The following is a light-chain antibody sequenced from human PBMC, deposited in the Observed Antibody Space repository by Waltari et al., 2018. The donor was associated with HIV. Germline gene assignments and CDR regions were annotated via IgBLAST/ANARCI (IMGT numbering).Light chain of an antibody. Sequence: DIQLTQSPSLLSASVGDRVTITCRASQGISSYLAWFLQKPETAPKLLFYAASTLQSGVPSRFSGSRSGTEFTLTISSLQPEDFATYYCQQLNYYPTFGQGTRLEIK. J-gene: IGKJ5*01. V-gene: IGKV1-9*01. CDR3: QQLNYYPT. CDR2: AAS. CDR1: QGISSY.